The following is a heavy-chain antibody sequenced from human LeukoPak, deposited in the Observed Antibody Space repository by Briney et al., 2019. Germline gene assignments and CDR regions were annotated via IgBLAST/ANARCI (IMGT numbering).Heavy chain of an antibody. CDR1: GFTFSSYA. D-gene: IGHD3-10*01. CDR3: ASGDYGVY. Sequence: PGGSLRLSCAASGFTFSSYAVHWVRQAPGKGLEWVAVISYDGSNKYYADSVKGRFTISRDNSKNTLYLQMNSLRAEDTAVYYCASGDYGVYWGQGTLVTVSS. CDR2: ISYDGSNK. J-gene: IGHJ4*02. V-gene: IGHV3-30-3*01.